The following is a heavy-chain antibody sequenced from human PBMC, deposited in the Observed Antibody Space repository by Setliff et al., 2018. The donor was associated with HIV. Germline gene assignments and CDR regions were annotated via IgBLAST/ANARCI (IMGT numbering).Heavy chain of an antibody. CDR1: GYTLRRHG. D-gene: IGHD2-8*01. V-gene: IGHV1-18*01. CDR3: ARVNDILLGYWVGYFDY. CDR2: ISAYNGNT. Sequence: GASVKVSCKASGYTLRRHGISWVRQAPGQGLEWMGWISAYNGNTNYAQKFQGRVTLTTDTSTSTAYMELRSLRSDDTAVYYCARVNDILLGYWVGYFDYWGQGTLV. J-gene: IGHJ4*02.